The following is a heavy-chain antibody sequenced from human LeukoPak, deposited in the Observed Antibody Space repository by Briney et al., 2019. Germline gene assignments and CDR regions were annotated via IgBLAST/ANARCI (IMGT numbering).Heavy chain of an antibody. D-gene: IGHD5-12*01. Sequence: SETLSLTCTVSGGSISTYYWSWIRQPPGKGLEWIGYIYYSGSANYNPSFKSRVTISVDTSKNQFSLKLSSVTAADTAVFYCARVAYSGYDYRGYFDYWGQGTLVTVSS. CDR1: GGSISTYY. V-gene: IGHV4-59*12. CDR3: ARVAYSGYDYRGYFDY. J-gene: IGHJ4*02. CDR2: IYYSGSA.